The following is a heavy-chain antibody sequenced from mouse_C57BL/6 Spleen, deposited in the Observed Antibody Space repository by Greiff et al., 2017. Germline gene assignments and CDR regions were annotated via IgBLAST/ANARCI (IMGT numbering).Heavy chain of an antibody. J-gene: IGHJ4*01. V-gene: IGHV1-22*01. CDR3: APGGYHDDAMDY. CDR2: INPNNGGT. CDR1: GYTFTDYN. D-gene: IGHD2-3*01. Sequence: VQLKQSGPELVKPGASVKMSCKASGYTFTDYNMHWVKQSHGKSLEWIGYINPNNGGTSYNQKFKGKGTLTVNKSSSPAYMELRSLTSEDSAVYCCAPGGYHDDAMDYWGQGTSVTVSS.